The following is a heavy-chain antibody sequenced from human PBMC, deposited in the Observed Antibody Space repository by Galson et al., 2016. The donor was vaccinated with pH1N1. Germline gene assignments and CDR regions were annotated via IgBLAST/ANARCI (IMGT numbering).Heavy chain of an antibody. J-gene: IGHJ3*02. Sequence: WNWIRQSPSRGLEWLGRTYYRSKWYNDYAESVKSRIIISPDTSKNQLSLQLKSVTPADTAVYYCARGVIDYDFWSGYQDHAAFDIWGQGTMVIVSS. CDR2: TYYRSKWYN. D-gene: IGHD3-3*01. V-gene: IGHV6-1*01. CDR3: ARGVIDYDFWSGYQDHAAFDI.